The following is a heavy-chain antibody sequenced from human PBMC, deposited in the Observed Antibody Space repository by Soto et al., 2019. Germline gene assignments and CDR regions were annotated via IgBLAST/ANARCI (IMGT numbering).Heavy chain of an antibody. CDR1: GGSTVAYY. Sequence: SETLSLTCTVSGGSTVAYYWNWMRQPPGKGLQWIGYTYYSGSTTYNPSLKSRVTISVDSSKNQFSLKLDSVTPADTAVYYCARVRGTAGKRYFDYWGPGTLVTVSS. V-gene: IGHV4-59*01. CDR2: TYYSGST. J-gene: IGHJ4*02. D-gene: IGHD6-13*01. CDR3: ARVRGTAGKRYFDY.